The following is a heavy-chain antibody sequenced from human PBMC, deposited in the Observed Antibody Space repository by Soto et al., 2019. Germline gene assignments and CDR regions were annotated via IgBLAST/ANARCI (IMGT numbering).Heavy chain of an antibody. CDR3: TSDTARVYYGMDV. CDR2: IDWNSGRI. J-gene: IGHJ6*02. CDR1: GFTFEDYA. V-gene: IGHV3-9*01. Sequence: GGSLRLSCAVSGFTFEDYAMHWVRQTPRKGLEWVSGIDWNSGRIGYGDSVKGRFTISRDDSKNTAYLQMNSLKTEDTAVYYCTSDTARVYYGMDVWGQGTTVTVSS. D-gene: IGHD6-6*01.